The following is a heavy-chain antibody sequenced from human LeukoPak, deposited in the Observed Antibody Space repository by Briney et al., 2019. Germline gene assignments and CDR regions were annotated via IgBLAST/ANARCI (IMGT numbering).Heavy chain of an antibody. CDR1: GGSISSGDYY. CDR3: AKDRIRFLEWLLWGGYGY. Sequence: ETLSLTCTVSGGSISSGDYYWSWIRQPPGKGLEWVSAISGSGGSTYYADSVKGRFTISRDNSKNTLYLQMNSLRAEDTAVYYCAKDRIRFLEWLLWGGYGYWGQGTLVTVSS. D-gene: IGHD3-3*01. CDR2: ISGSGGST. V-gene: IGHV3-23*01. J-gene: IGHJ4*02.